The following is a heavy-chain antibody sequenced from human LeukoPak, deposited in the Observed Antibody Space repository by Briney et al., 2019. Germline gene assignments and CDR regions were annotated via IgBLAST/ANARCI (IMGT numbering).Heavy chain of an antibody. V-gene: IGHV3-7*01. CDR3: RGIQLWARTYAFDI. CDR1: GFTFSSYW. CDR2: IKQDGSEK. Sequence: PGGSLRLSCAASGFTFSSYWMSWVRQAPGKGLEWVANIKQDGSEKYYVDSVKGRFTISRDNAKNSLYLQMNSLRAEDTAVYYCRGIQLWARTYAFDIWGQRTMVTVSS. D-gene: IGHD5-18*01. J-gene: IGHJ3*02.